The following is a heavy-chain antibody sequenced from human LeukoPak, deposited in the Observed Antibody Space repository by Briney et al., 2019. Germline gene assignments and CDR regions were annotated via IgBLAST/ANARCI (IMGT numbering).Heavy chain of an antibody. D-gene: IGHD6-6*01. Sequence: GGSLRLSCVASGFSFSRFGMNWVRQAPGKALEWVSHISSTSGDVYYADSVKGRYTISRDNSKNTLYLQMNSLRAEDTAVYYCARVPSQYYYGMDVWGQGTTVTVSS. CDR1: GFSFSRFG. CDR3: ARVPSQYYYGMDV. V-gene: IGHV3-21*05. CDR2: ISSTSGDV. J-gene: IGHJ6*02.